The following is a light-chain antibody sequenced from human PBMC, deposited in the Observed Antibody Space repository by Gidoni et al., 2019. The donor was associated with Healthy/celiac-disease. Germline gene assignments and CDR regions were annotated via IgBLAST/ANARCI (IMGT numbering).Light chain of an antibody. CDR1: QSVSSSY. CDR2: GAS. Sequence: EIVLTQSPGTLSLSPGERATLSCRASQSVSSSYLAWYQQKPGQAPRPLIYGASSRATGLPDRFSGRGSGTDVTLTISRLETEDVAVYYCQQYGSSPPEYTFXQXTKLEIK. J-gene: IGKJ2*01. CDR3: QQYGSSPPEYT. V-gene: IGKV3-20*01.